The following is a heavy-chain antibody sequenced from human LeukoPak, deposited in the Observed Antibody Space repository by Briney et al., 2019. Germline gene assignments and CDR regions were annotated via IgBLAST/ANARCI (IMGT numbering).Heavy chain of an antibody. CDR1: GGSINAYY. Sequence: PSETLSLTCTVSGGSINAYYWSWIRQPAGKGLEWIGRIYSSGGTYHNPSLKSRVTISVDQSKNQLSLKLTSVTAADTAVYYCARGRGGSLDAFDIWGQGTIVTVSS. V-gene: IGHV4-4*07. CDR3: ARGRGGSLDAFDI. J-gene: IGHJ3*02. CDR2: IYSSGGT. D-gene: IGHD5-12*01.